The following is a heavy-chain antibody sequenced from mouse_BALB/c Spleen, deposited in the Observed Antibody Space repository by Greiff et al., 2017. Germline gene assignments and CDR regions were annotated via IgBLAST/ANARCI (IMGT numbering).Heavy chain of an antibody. CDR3: ARPSYRYDERGYFDY. CDR1: GYTFTSYV. Sequence: EVKLVESGPELVKPGASVKMSCKASGYTFTSYVMHWVKQKPGQGLVWIGYINPYNDGTKYNEKFKGKATLTSDKSSSTAYMELSSLTSEDSAVYYCARPSYRYDERGYFDYWGQGTTLTVSS. D-gene: IGHD2-14*01. CDR2: INPYNDGT. V-gene: IGHV1-14*01. J-gene: IGHJ2*01.